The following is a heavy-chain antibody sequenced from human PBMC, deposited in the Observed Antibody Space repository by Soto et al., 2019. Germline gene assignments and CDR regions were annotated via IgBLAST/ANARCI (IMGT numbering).Heavy chain of an antibody. D-gene: IGHD2-21*01. Sequence: GGSLRLSCAASGFTFSNYAMNWVRQAPGKGLEWVSAISGSGGSTYYADSVKGRFTISRDNSKNTLYLQMNSLRAEDTAVYYCAKLIEGSYSDYWGQGTLVTVSS. J-gene: IGHJ4*02. CDR1: GFTFSNYA. CDR3: AKLIEGSYSDY. V-gene: IGHV3-23*01. CDR2: ISGSGGST.